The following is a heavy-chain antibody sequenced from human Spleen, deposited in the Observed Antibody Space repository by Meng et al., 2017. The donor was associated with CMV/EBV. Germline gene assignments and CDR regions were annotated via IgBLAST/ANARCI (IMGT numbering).Heavy chain of an antibody. Sequence: EVQLVESGXGLVQPGGXLRLSCAASGFTVSSNYMSWVRQAPGKGLEWVSVIYSGGSTYYADSVKGRFTISRDNSKNTLYLQMNSLRAEDTAVYYCARDQAAAGTAWIDYWGQGTLVTVSS. CDR3: ARDQAAAGTAWIDY. V-gene: IGHV3-66*01. J-gene: IGHJ4*02. D-gene: IGHD6-13*01. CDR1: GFTVSSNY. CDR2: IYSGGST.